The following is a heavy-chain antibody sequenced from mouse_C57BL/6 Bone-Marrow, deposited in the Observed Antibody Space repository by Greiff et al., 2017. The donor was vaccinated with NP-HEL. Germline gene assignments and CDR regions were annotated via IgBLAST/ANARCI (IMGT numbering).Heavy chain of an antibody. CDR3: ARYYGSSYGFAY. CDR1: GFTFSDYG. D-gene: IGHD1-1*01. Sequence: EVQLVESGGGLVKPGGSLKLSCAASGFTFSDYGMHWVRQAPEKGLEWVAYISSGSSTIYYADTVKGRFTISRDNAKNTLFLQMTSLRSEDTAMYYCARYYGSSYGFAYWGQGTLVTVSA. J-gene: IGHJ3*01. V-gene: IGHV5-17*01. CDR2: ISSGSSTI.